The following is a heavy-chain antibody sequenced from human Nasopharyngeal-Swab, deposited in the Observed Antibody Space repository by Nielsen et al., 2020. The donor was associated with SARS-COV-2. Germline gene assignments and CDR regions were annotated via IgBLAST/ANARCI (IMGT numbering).Heavy chain of an antibody. CDR1: EFTFSNYG. CDR2: INSFSTYI. D-gene: IGHD5-18*01. Sequence: GSLRLSCATSEFTFSNYGMNWVRQAPGKGLEWVSSINSFSTYIYYADSVKGRFTISRDNSKNTLYLQMNSLRAEDTAVYYCAKGGGYSYGYEGGYFDYWGQGTLVTVSS. CDR3: AKGGGYSYGYEGGYFDY. V-gene: IGHV3-21*04. J-gene: IGHJ4*02.